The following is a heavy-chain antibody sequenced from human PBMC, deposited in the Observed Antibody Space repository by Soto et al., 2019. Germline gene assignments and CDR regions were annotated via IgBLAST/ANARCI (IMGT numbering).Heavy chain of an antibody. J-gene: IGHJ4*02. Sequence: QLQLQASGSGLVKPSQTLSLTCAVSGGSISSGGYSWTWIRQPPGKGLEWIGYIYHSGSTYYNPSRKSRVTISVDRSKNQFSLKLSSVTAADTAVYYCARGTPFGRWGQGTLVTVSS. CDR2: IYHSGST. V-gene: IGHV4-30-2*01. CDR1: GGSISSGGYS. CDR3: ARGTPFGR. D-gene: IGHD3-3*01.